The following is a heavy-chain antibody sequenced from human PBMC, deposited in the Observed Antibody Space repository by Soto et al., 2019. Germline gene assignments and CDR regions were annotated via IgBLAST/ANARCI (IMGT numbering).Heavy chain of an antibody. CDR2: INHSGST. CDR1: GGSFSGYY. J-gene: IGHJ6*02. V-gene: IGHV4-34*01. CDR3: ARDLGIWRYYYYGMDV. D-gene: IGHD6-13*01. Sequence: QVQLQQWGAGLLKPSETLSLTCAVYGGSFSGYYWSWIRQPPGKGLEWIGEINHSGSTNYNPSLKRRVTISVDTSKNQFSLKLSSVTAADTAVYYCARDLGIWRYYYYGMDVWGQGTTVTVSS.